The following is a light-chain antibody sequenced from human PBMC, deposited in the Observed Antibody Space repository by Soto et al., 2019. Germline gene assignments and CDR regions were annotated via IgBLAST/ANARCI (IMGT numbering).Light chain of an antibody. CDR1: QGISDR. J-gene: IGKJ1*01. CDR3: LQHNTYPWT. CDR2: GAS. V-gene: IGKV1-17*03. Sequence: DTQMTQSPSAMSASVGDRVTITCRASQGISDRLVWFQQKPGKVPKRLIYGASSLQRGVPSRFSGSGSGTEFTLTISSLQPEDFVTYYCLQHNTYPWTVGQGTKVEIK.